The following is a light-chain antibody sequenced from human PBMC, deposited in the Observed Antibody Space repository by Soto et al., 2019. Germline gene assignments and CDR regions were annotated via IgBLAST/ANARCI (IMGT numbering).Light chain of an antibody. Sequence: QSVLTQPASVSGSPGQSITISCTGTSSDVGGYNYVSWYQQHPGKATKLMIYDVSNRPSGVSNRFSGSKSGNTASLTFSGLQAEDEADYYCSSYTSSSLHVFGTGTKVTVL. CDR1: SSDVGGYNY. V-gene: IGLV2-14*03. J-gene: IGLJ1*01. CDR3: SSYTSSSLHV. CDR2: DVS.